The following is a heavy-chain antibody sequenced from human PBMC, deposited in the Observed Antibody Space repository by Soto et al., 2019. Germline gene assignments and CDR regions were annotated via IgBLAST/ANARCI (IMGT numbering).Heavy chain of an antibody. D-gene: IGHD3-9*01. CDR2: IYYSGST. V-gene: IGHV4-59*01. J-gene: IGHJ6*02. CDR1: GGSISSYY. CDR3: ARDRHYDILTGYYGYYGMDV. Sequence: SETLSLTCTVSGGSISSYYWSWIRQPPGKGLEWIGYIYYSGSTNYNPSLKSRVTISVDTSKNQFSLKLSSVTAADTAVYYCARDRHYDILTGYYGYYGMDVWGQGTTVTVSS.